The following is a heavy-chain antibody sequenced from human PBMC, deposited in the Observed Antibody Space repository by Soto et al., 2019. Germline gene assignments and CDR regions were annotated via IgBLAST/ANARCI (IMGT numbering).Heavy chain of an antibody. Sequence: VQLVESGGGLVQPGRSLRLSCAASGFTFDDYAMHWVRQAPGKGLEWVSGISWNSGSIGYADSVKGRFTISRDNAKNSLYLQMNSLRAEDTALYYCAKALGYSGYDYDYWGQGTLVTVSS. CDR3: AKALGYSGYDYDY. V-gene: IGHV3-9*01. D-gene: IGHD5-12*01. CDR1: GFTFDDYA. CDR2: ISWNSGSI. J-gene: IGHJ4*02.